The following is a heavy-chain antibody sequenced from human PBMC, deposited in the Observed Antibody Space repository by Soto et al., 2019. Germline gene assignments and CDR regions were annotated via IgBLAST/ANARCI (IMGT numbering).Heavy chain of an antibody. CDR1: GGTFSSYT. V-gene: IGHV1-69*02. CDR3: ARKLYSSSSGWFDP. D-gene: IGHD6-6*01. Sequence: QVQLVQSGAEVKKPGSSVKVSCKASGGTFSSYTISWVRQAPGQGLEWMGRIIPILGIANYAQKFQGRVTITADKSTSTAYMELSCLRSEDTAVYYCARKLYSSSSGWFDPWGQGTLVTVSS. CDR2: IIPILGIA. J-gene: IGHJ5*02.